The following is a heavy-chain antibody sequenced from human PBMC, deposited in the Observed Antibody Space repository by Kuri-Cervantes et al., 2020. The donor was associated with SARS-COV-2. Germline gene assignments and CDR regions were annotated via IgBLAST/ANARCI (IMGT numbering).Heavy chain of an antibody. Sequence: SETLSLTCAVSGYSISSGYHWGWIRQPAGKGLEWIGSFYHSGSTYYNPSLKSRVTISVDTSKNQFSVRLSSVTAADTAVYYCATRGSSSWNEGYWFDPWGQGILVTVSS. CDR3: ATRGSSSWNEGYWFDP. D-gene: IGHD6-13*01. J-gene: IGHJ5*02. CDR2: FYHSGST. CDR1: GYSISSGYH. V-gene: IGHV4-38-2*01.